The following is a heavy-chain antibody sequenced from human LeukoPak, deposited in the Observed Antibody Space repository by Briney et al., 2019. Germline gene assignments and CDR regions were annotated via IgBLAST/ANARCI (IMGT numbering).Heavy chain of an antibody. CDR3: ARDWLLRYSEGGFDY. D-gene: IGHD3-9*01. CDR1: GYTFSSYG. CDR2: ISAYNGNT. Sequence: ASVTVSCKASGYTFSSYGISWVRQAPGQGLEWMGWISAYNGNTNYAQNLQGRVTMTTDTSTSTAYMELSSLRSDDTAVYYCARDWLLRYSEGGFDYWGQGTLVTVSS. V-gene: IGHV1-18*01. J-gene: IGHJ4*02.